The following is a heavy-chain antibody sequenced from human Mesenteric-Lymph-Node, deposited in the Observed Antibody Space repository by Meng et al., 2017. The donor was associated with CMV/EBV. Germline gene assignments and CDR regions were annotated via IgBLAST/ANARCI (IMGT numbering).Heavy chain of an antibody. D-gene: IGHD1-1*01. CDR2: ISYDGSNK. V-gene: IGHV3-30*04. CDR3: AKAKNWNYYYYYGMDV. Sequence: GESLKISCAASGFTFSSYAMHWVRQAPGKGLEWVAVISYDGSNKYYADSVKGRFTISRDNSKNTLYLQMNSLRAEDTAVYYCAKAKNWNYYYYYGMDVWGQGTTVTVSS. J-gene: IGHJ6*02. CDR1: GFTFSSYA.